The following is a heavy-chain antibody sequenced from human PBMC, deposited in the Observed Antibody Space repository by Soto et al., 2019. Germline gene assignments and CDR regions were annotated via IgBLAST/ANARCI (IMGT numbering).Heavy chain of an antibody. J-gene: IGHJ4*02. D-gene: IGHD1-26*01. V-gene: IGHV3-7*01. CDR1: GFTFSSYW. CDR2: IKQDGSEK. Sequence: PGGSLTLSCAASGFTFSSYWMSCVRQAPGKGLEWVANIKQDGSEKYYVDSVKRRFTISRDNAKNSLHLKMNSLRAEDTAVYYCAREYSGSPDYWGQGTLVTVYS. CDR3: AREYSGSPDY.